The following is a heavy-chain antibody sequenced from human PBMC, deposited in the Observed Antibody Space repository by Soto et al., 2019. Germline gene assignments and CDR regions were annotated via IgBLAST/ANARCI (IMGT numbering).Heavy chain of an antibody. CDR1: GGSISSYY. Sequence: SEILSLTCTVSGGSISSYYWSWIRQPPGKGLEWVGYIYYSGSSNYNPSLKSRVTISVDTSKNQFSLKLRSVTAADTAVYYCARTIGYCSSTSCYNWFDPWGQGTLVTVSS. J-gene: IGHJ5*02. CDR2: IYYSGSS. CDR3: ARTIGYCSSTSCYNWFDP. D-gene: IGHD2-2*03. V-gene: IGHV4-59*01.